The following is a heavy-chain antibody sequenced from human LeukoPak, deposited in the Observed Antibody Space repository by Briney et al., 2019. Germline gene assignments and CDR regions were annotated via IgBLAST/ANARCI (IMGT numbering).Heavy chain of an antibody. J-gene: IGHJ4*02. V-gene: IGHV1-18*01. CDR2: ISGFNGNT. Sequence: ASVKVSCTASGYTFTNYGLSWVRQAPGQGLEWMGWISGFNGNTNYAQNFQGRVTMTRDTSTNTVNMELRSLTADDTAVYYCARGQPPYDYWGQGTLVTVSS. D-gene: IGHD1-1*01. CDR3: ARGQPPYDY. CDR1: GYTFTNYG.